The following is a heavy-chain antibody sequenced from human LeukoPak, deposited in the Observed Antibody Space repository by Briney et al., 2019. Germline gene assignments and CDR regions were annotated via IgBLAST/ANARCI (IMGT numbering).Heavy chain of an antibody. CDR1: GYTFTNYG. CDR3: ARDVRWEFFPFDY. CDR2: INTNTGNP. J-gene: IGHJ4*02. D-gene: IGHD1-26*01. V-gene: IGHV7-4-1*02. Sequence: ASVKVSCKASGYTFTNYGMAWVRQAPGQGLEWMGWINTNTGNPTYVQGFTGRFVFSLDTSVSTAYLQISSLKAEDTAVYYCARDVRWEFFPFDYWGQGTLVTVSS.